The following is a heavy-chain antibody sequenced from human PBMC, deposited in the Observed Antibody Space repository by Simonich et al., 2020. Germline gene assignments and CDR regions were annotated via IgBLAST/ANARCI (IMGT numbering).Heavy chain of an antibody. Sequence: GGGLVKPGGSLRLSCAASGFTFSSYSMNWVRQAPGKGLEWVSSISSSSSYIYYADSVKGRCTISRDNAKNSLYLQMNSLRAEDTAVYYCARDTSYYGSGSYYFDYWGQGTLVTVSS. V-gene: IGHV3-21*01. CDR1: GFTFSSYS. J-gene: IGHJ4*02. CDR2: ISSSSSYI. D-gene: IGHD3-10*01. CDR3: ARDTSYYGSGSYYFDY.